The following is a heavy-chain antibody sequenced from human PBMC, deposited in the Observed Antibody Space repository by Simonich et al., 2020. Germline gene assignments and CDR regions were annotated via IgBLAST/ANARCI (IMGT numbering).Heavy chain of an antibody. V-gene: IGHV4-39*01. Sequence: QLQLQESGPGLVKPSETLSLTCTVSGGSISSSSYYWGWIRQPPGKGLEWIGSFYLRGGTNYNPSLKIRVTISVDTSKNQFSLKLSSVTAADTAVYYCARHAGFAFDIWGQGTMVTVSS. D-gene: IGHD6-13*01. CDR2: FYLRGGT. J-gene: IGHJ3*02. CDR3: ARHAGFAFDI. CDR1: GGSISSSSYY.